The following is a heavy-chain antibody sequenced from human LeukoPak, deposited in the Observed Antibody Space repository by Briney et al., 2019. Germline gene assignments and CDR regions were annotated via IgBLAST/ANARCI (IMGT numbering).Heavy chain of an antibody. J-gene: IGHJ4*02. CDR1: GFTFSNAW. V-gene: IGHV3-30-3*01. Sequence: PGGSLRLSCAASGFTFSNAWMSWVRQAPGKGLEWVAVISYDGSNKYYADSVKGRFTISRDNSKNTLYLQMNSLRAEDTAVYYCARVAQRWLQLSGYYFDYWGQGTLVTVSS. D-gene: IGHD5-24*01. CDR3: ARVAQRWLQLSGYYFDY. CDR2: ISYDGSNK.